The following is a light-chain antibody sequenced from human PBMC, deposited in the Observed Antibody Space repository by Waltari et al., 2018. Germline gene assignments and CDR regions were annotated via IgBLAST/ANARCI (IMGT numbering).Light chain of an antibody. J-gene: IGLJ2*01. V-gene: IGLV2-23*01. CDR3: CSYAGSYVV. CDR1: SSDVGSYNL. CDR2: EGS. Sequence: QSALTQPASVSGSPGQSITISCTGTSSDVGSYNLVSWYQQHPGKVPKLMIYEGSTRPSGVSNRFSGSKSGNTASLTISGLQAEDEADYYCCSYAGSYVVFGGGTKLTVL.